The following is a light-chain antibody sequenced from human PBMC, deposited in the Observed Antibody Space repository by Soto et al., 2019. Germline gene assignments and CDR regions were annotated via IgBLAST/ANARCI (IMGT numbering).Light chain of an antibody. CDR1: SRHSFYD. J-gene: IGLJ3*02. Sequence: QLVLTQPSYASASLGSSVSLTCTLSSRHSFYDIAWHQQRPGTAPRYLMKVEGSGNYDKGSGIPERFSGSSSGADRYLTISNLRSEGEGDYYCVSWDSDTRVFGGGTQLTVL. CDR2: VEGSGNY. V-gene: IGLV4-60*03. CDR3: VSWDSDTRV.